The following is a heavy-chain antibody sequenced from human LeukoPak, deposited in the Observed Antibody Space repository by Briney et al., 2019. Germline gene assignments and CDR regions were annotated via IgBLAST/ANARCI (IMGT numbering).Heavy chain of an antibody. J-gene: IGHJ4*02. D-gene: IGHD2-21*01. Sequence: GGSLRLSCAASGFTFSTYSMNWVRQAPGKGLEGVSSISRSSTYISYADSVKGRFTISRDNAKNSLFLQMNSLRAEDTAVYYCASFSVVPYYFDYWGQGTLVTVSS. V-gene: IGHV3-21*01. CDR1: GFTFSTYS. CDR2: ISRSSTYI. CDR3: ASFSVVPYYFDY.